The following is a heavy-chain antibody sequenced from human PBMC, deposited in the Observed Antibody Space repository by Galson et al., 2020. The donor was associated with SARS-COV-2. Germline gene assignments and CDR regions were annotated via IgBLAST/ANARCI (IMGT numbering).Heavy chain of an antibody. V-gene: IGHV3-9*01. J-gene: IGHJ3*02. CDR1: GFTFDDYA. Sequence: GGSLRLSCAASGFTFDDYAMHWVRQAPGKGLEWVSGISWNSGSIGYVDSVKGRFTISRDNAKNSLYLQMNSLRAEDTALYYCAKDKRPDIAAADAFDIWGQGTMVTVSS. CDR3: AKDKRPDIAAADAFDI. CDR2: ISWNSGSI. D-gene: IGHD6-13*01.